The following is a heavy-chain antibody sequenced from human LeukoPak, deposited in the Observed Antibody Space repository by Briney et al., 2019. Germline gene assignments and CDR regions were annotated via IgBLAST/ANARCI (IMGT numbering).Heavy chain of an antibody. CDR2: IYYSGST. Sequence: KPSETLSLTCTVSGGSISSYYWSWIRQPPGKGLEWIGYIYYSGSTNYNPSLKSRVTISVDTSKNQFSLKLSSVTAADTAVYYCARQAHTMVRGVEAFDIWGQGTMVTVSS. CDR3: ARQAHTMVRGVEAFDI. D-gene: IGHD3-10*01. V-gene: IGHV4-59*08. J-gene: IGHJ3*02. CDR1: GGSISSYY.